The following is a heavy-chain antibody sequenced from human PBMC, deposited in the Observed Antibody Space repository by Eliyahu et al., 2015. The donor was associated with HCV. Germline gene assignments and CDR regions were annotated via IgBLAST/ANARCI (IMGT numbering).Heavy chain of an antibody. CDR1: GYTFSIYY. V-gene: IGHV1-46*03. Sequence: QVQLVQSGAEVKKPGASVKVSCKASGYTFSIYYMDWVRRAPGQGLEWMGEINPSGDSTTXAQKFQGRITMTSDTSTGTVYMELSSLTSEDTAVYFCARAELATTNWADYWGQGTLVTVSS. J-gene: IGHJ4*02. CDR3: ARAELATTNWADY. D-gene: IGHD5-24*01. CDR2: INPSGDST.